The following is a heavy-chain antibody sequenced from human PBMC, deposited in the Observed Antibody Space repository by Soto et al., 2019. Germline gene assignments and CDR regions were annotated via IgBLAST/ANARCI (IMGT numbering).Heavy chain of an antibody. D-gene: IGHD2-15*01. CDR1: GGSFSGYY. V-gene: IGHV4-34*01. CDR3: ARGRLVVVVAATRHWFDP. CDR2: INHSGST. J-gene: IGHJ5*02. Sequence: SETLSLTCAVYGGSFSGYYWSWIRQPPGKGLEWIGEINHSGSTNYNPSLKSRVTISVDTSKNQFSLKLSSVTAADTAVYYCARGRLVVVVAATRHWFDPWGQGTLVTVSS.